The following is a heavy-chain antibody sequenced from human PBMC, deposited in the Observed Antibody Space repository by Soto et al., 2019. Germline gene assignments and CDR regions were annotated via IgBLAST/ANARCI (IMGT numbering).Heavy chain of an antibody. CDR3: AREGYCSSSMCYGGYYYMDV. CDR1: GYTLTNYG. Sequence: QVQLVQSGGEVKNPGASVKVSCKAFGYTLTNYGISWVRQAPGQGLEWMGWISAYNGHANYAQKFQGRVRLTTDRPTNTGYMELRSLGSDDTAEYYCAREGYCSSSMCYGGYYYMDVCGKGTTVTVS. V-gene: IGHV1-18*01. J-gene: IGHJ6*03. D-gene: IGHD2-2*01. CDR2: ISAYNGHA.